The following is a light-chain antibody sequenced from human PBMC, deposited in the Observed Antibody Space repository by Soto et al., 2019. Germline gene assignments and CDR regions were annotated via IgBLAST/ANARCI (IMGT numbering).Light chain of an antibody. Sequence: IMMTQSPATLSLSPGERATLSCRAGQNIRSYLAWYQQKSGQAPRLLFHDASNRAPGTPARFSGSGSGTDFTLTISSLEPEDSAVYYCQQRYNWLTFGGGTKVEIK. CDR2: DAS. J-gene: IGKJ4*01. CDR3: QQRYNWLT. V-gene: IGKV3-11*01. CDR1: QNIRSY.